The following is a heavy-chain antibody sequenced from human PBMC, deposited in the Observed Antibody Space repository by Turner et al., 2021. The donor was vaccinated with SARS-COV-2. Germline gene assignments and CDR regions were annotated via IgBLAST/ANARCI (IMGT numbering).Heavy chain of an antibody. CDR1: SGSISSSAYY. CDR2: FFYSGST. J-gene: IGHJ4*02. CDR3: ARQVSILGRWLAPFDS. D-gene: IGHD6-19*01. V-gene: IGHV4-39*01. Sequence: QLQLQESGPGLVKPSETLSLTCTVSSGSISSSAYYWGWIRQPPGKGLEWIGSFFYSGSTYYSPSLKSRITISVDTSKNQFSLNLSSVTAADMAVYYCARQVSILGRWLAPFDSWGQGTLVTVSS.